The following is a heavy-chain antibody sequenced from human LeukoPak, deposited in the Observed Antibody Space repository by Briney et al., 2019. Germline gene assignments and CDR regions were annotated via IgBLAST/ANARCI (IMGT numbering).Heavy chain of an antibody. Sequence: SGPTLVKPTQTLTLTCTFSGFSLNTAGVGVGWLRQPPGKALEWLALIYWDDDKRYSPSLNSRLTITKDTSKSQVVLTMTNMDPVVTATYYCAHLDYGDFISKAHAFDIWGQGTMVTVSS. CDR2: IYWDDDK. J-gene: IGHJ3*02. D-gene: IGHD4-17*01. CDR3: AHLDYGDFISKAHAFDI. CDR1: GFSLNTAGVG. V-gene: IGHV2-5*02.